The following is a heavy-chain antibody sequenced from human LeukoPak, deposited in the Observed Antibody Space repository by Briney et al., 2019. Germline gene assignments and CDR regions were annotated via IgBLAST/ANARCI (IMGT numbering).Heavy chain of an antibody. CDR3: ATANLNKWELPGPFDY. J-gene: IGHJ4*02. V-gene: IGHV1-69*13. D-gene: IGHD1-26*01. CDR1: GGTFSSYA. CDR2: IIPIFGTA. Sequence: SVKVSCKASGGTFSSYAISWVRQAPGQGLEWMGGIIPIFGTANYAQKFQGRVTITADESTSTAYMELSSLRSEDTAVYYCATANLNKWELPGPFDYWGQGTLVTVSS.